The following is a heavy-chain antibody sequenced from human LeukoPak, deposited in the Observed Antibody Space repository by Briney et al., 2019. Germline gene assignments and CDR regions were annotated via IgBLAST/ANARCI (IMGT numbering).Heavy chain of an antibody. J-gene: IGHJ6*03. D-gene: IGHD3-16*01. V-gene: IGHV3-23*01. CDR1: GFTFSSYA. Sequence: PGGSLRLSCAASGFTFSSYAMSWVRRAPGKGLKWVSSINDNGAGTYYAGSVKGRFTISRDNSYNTVSLQMNSLRDEDTGVYYCAKGLRTGVGPYMGYHYYMDVWGKGATVTVSS. CDR3: AKGLRTGVGPYMGYHYYMDV. CDR2: INDNGAGT.